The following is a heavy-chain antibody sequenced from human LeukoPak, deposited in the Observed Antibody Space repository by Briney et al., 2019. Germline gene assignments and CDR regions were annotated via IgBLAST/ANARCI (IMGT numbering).Heavy chain of an antibody. CDR1: GFTFSSYW. CDR2: IKQDGSEK. V-gene: IGHV3-7*01. CDR3: ARHNLYGDYSAWRRGGFDY. D-gene: IGHD4-17*01. Sequence: GGSLRLSCAASGFTFSSYWMSWVRQAPGRGLEWVANIKQDGSEKYYVDSVKGRFTISRDNAKNSLYLQMNSLRAEDTAVYYCARHNLYGDYSAWRRGGFDYWGQGTLVTVSS. J-gene: IGHJ4*02.